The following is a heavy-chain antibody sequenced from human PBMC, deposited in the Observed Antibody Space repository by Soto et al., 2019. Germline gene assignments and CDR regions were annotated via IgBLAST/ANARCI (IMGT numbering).Heavy chain of an antibody. D-gene: IGHD2-15*01. CDR3: AKDTYCSGGSCYSSRDYYYGMDV. J-gene: IGHJ6*02. CDR2: ISYDGSNK. CDR1: VFTFSSYG. Sequence: PGGSLRLSCAASVFTFSSYGMHWVRQAPGKGLEWVAVISYDGSNKYYADSVKGRFTISRDNSKNTLYLQMNSLRAEDTAVYYCAKDTYCSGGSCYSSRDYYYGMDVWGQGTTVTVSS. V-gene: IGHV3-30*18.